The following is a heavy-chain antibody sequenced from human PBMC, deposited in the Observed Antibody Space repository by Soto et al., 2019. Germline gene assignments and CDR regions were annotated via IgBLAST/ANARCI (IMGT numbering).Heavy chain of an antibody. CDR3: ACIFSGGYGYGFYYYGMDV. J-gene: IGHJ6*02. V-gene: IGHV4-39*01. CDR2: IYYSGST. CDR1: GGSIGSSSYY. D-gene: IGHD5-18*01. Sequence: QLQLQESGPGLVKPSETLSLTCTVSGGSIGSSSYYWGWIRQPPGKGLEWIGSIYYSGSTYYNPSLKSRVTISVDTSKNQFSLKLSSVTAAATAVYYCACIFSGGYGYGFYYYGMDVWGQGTTVTVSS.